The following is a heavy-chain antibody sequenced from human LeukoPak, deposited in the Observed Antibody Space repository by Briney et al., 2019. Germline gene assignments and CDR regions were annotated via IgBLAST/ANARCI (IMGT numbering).Heavy chain of an antibody. D-gene: IGHD1-26*01. J-gene: IGHJ4*02. CDR3: ATEKVGPNLYYFDY. CDR2: ITSDSRYM. CDR1: GFTFSSYN. V-gene: IGHV3-21*01. Sequence: GGSLRLSCAASGFTFSSYNMNWVRQAPGKGLEWVSSITSDSRYMYYADSVKGRFTISRDNAKNSLYLQMKSLRAEDTAVYYCATEKVGPNLYYFDYWGQGALVTVSS.